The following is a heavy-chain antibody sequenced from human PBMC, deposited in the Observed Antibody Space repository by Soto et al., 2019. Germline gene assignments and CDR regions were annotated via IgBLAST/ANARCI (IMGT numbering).Heavy chain of an antibody. D-gene: IGHD3-22*01. Sequence: EVQLVESGGGLVQPGGSLRLSCSASGFTFSNYAMYWVRQAPGKGLEYVSAISSNGGNTNYADSVKGRFTISRDNSKNTLYVQMSSLRAEDTAVYYCVKDNAQVLIGHYYYRMDLWGQGTTVTVSS. CDR1: GFTFSNYA. J-gene: IGHJ6*02. CDR3: VKDNAQVLIGHYYYRMDL. V-gene: IGHV3-64*05. CDR2: ISSNGGNT.